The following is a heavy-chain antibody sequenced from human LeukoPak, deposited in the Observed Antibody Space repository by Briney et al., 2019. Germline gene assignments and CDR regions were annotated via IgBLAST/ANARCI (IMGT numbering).Heavy chain of an antibody. CDR1: GFTFSDYY. CDR3: AKPPSPYYYDSSGRPLDY. Sequence: GGSLRLSCAASGFTFSDYYMSWIRQAPGKGLEWVSYISSSGSTIYYADSVKGRFTISRDNAKNSLYLQMNSLRAEDTAVYYCAKPPSPYYYDSSGRPLDYWGQGTLVTVSS. V-gene: IGHV3-11*01. CDR2: ISSSGSTI. D-gene: IGHD3-22*01. J-gene: IGHJ4*02.